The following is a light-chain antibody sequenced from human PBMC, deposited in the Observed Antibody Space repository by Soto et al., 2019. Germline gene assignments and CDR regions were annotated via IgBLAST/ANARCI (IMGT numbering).Light chain of an antibody. CDR3: QQSYSTLSWT. J-gene: IGKJ1*01. CDR2: GAS. CDR1: QSMSRY. Sequence: DIQMTQSPSSLAASVGDRVTITCRASQSMSRYLNWYQQKPGKAPKLLIYGASSLQSGVPSRFSGSASGTHFQLTISSLQHEDFATYYCQQSYSTLSWTFGQGTKVEIK. V-gene: IGKV1-39*01.